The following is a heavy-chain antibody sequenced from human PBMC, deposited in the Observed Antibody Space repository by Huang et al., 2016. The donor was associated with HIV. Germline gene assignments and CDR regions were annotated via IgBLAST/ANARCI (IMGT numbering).Heavy chain of an antibody. CDR3: ARGPDYYDSSGRVAFDI. D-gene: IGHD3-22*01. Sequence: QVQLQQWGAGLLKPSETLSLTCAVYGGSFSGYYWSWIRQPPGKGREWMGEINHSRSTNYNPSLKSRVTISVDTSKTQFSLKLNSVTAADTAVYYCARGPDYYDSSGRVAFDIWGQGTMVTVSS. CDR1: GGSFSGYY. V-gene: IGHV4-34*01. J-gene: IGHJ3*02. CDR2: INHSRST.